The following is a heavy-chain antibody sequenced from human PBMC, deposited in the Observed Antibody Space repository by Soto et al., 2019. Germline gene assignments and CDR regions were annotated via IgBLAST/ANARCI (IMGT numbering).Heavy chain of an antibody. CDR3: ARLLLGARPGNYYYAMDV. V-gene: IGHV4-39*01. Sequence: PSETLSLTYTVSGASFSISRFDGGWIRQPPGKGLDWIGNIYSNGSTYYNPSLNSRVTISVDTSKNQFSLKLSSVTAADTAVYYCARLLLGARPGNYYYAMDVWGRGTTVS. CDR2: IYSNGST. J-gene: IGHJ6*02. D-gene: IGHD6-6*01. CDR1: GASFSISRFD.